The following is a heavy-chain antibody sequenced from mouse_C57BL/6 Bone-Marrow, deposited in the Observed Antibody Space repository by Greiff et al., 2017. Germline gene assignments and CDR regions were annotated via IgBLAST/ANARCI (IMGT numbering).Heavy chain of an antibody. CDR2: IDPEDGDT. V-gene: IGHV14-2*01. J-gene: IGHJ4*01. Sequence: VQLQQSGAELVKPGASVKLSCTASGFNIKDYYMHWVKQRTEQGLEWIGRIDPEDGDTKYTPKFQGKATITADTSSNTAYLQLSSLTSEDTAVYYCARDYDAIYAKDYWGNRTSVTVSS. CDR3: ARDYDAIYAKDY. CDR1: GFNIKDYY. D-gene: IGHD2-4*01.